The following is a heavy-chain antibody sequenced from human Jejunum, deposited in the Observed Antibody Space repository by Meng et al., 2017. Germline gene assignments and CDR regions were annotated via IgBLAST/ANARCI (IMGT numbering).Heavy chain of an antibody. CDR3: AKDRPGYVGNVRYYYYYGLDV. Sequence: ASVKVSCKTSGFSFNGYYIHWVRQAPGQGLEWMGQINPDSGGTNIAQKFKGRVTMTRDTSISTAYMDLTSLTSDDTAVYYCAKDRPGYVGNVRYYYYYGLDVWGQGTTVTVSS. V-gene: IGHV1-2*06. CDR2: INPDSGGT. CDR1: GFSFNGYY. J-gene: IGHJ6*02. D-gene: IGHD3-10*02.